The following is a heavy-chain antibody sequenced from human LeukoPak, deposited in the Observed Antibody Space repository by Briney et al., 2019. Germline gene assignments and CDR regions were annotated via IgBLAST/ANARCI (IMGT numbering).Heavy chain of an antibody. Sequence: SETLSLTCTVSGGSISSGSYYWSWIRQPAGKGLEWIGSIYYSGSTYYNPSLKSRVTISVDTSKNQFSLKLSSVTAADTAVYYCARHPGSVMVVVRGGFDYWGQGTLVTVSS. V-gene: IGHV4-39*01. CDR2: IYYSGST. CDR3: ARHPGSVMVVVRGGFDY. CDR1: GGSISSGSYY. D-gene: IGHD3-22*01. J-gene: IGHJ4*02.